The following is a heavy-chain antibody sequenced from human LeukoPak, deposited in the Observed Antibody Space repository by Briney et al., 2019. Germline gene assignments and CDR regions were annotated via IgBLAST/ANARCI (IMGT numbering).Heavy chain of an antibody. CDR2: IYSGGST. D-gene: IGHD6-19*01. V-gene: IGHV3-53*04. Sequence: GRSLRLSCAASGFTVSSNYMSWVRQAPGKGLEWVSVIYSGGSTYYADSVKGRFTISRHNSKNTLYLQMNSLRAEDTAVYYCARAPEWLIFDYWGQGTLVTVSS. J-gene: IGHJ4*02. CDR3: ARAPEWLIFDY. CDR1: GFTVSSNY.